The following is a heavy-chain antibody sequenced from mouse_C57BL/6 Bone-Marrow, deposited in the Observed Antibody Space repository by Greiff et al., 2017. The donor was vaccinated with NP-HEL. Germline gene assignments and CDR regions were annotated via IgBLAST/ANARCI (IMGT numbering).Heavy chain of an antibody. CDR1: GYTFTSYW. CDR3: ARRGITTVGYAMDY. CDR2: IYPGSGST. Sequence: QVQLQQPGAELVKPGASVKMSCKAYGYTFTSYWITWVKQRPGQGLEWIGDIYPGSGSTNYNEKFKSKATLTVDTSSSTAYMQLSSLTSEDSAVYYCARRGITTVGYAMDYWGQGTSVTVSS. D-gene: IGHD1-1*01. V-gene: IGHV1-55*01. J-gene: IGHJ4*01.